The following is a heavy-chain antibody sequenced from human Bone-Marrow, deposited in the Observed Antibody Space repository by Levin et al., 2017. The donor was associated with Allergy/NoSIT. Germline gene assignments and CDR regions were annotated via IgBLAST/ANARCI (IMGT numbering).Heavy chain of an antibody. D-gene: IGHD3-16*01. CDR1: GFNFDDYA. J-gene: IGHJ5*01. Sequence: GGSLRLSCTAYGFNFDDYAMVWVRQAPGKGLEWVSGISWNSGRITFAASVKGRFTISRDNAKNSLHLQMNSLRVEDTALYYCAKVASSAYRGYEWFDFWGQGTLVTVSS. V-gene: IGHV3-9*01. CDR3: AKVASSAYRGYEWFDF. CDR2: ISWNSGRI.